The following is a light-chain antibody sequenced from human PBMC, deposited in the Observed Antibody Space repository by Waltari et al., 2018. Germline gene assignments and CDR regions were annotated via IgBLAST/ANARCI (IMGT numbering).Light chain of an antibody. CDR1: ESLLHSNGYTF. CDR3: MQTLQTPYT. Sequence: DIVMTQSPLSLPVTPGEPASISCRSSESLLHSNGYTFLDWYLQKPGQSPPLLIYWASNRASGVPDRFSGSGSGTDFTLKISRVEAEDVGVYYCMQTLQTPYTFGQGTKVEIK. CDR2: WAS. V-gene: IGKV2-28*01. J-gene: IGKJ2*01.